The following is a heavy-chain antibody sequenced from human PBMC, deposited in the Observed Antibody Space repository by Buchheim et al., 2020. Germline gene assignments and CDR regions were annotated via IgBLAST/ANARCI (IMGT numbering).Heavy chain of an antibody. CDR3: AKEGAIGSSGYYYAGLIDY. V-gene: IGHV3-33*06. D-gene: IGHD3-22*01. CDR1: GFTFSSYG. Sequence: QVQLVESGGGVVQPGRSLRLSCAASGFTFSSYGMHWVRQAPGKGLEWVAVIWYDGSNKYYADSVKGRFTISRDNSKNTLYLQMNSLRAEDTAVYYCAKEGAIGSSGYYYAGLIDYWGQGTL. CDR2: IWYDGSNK. J-gene: IGHJ4*02.